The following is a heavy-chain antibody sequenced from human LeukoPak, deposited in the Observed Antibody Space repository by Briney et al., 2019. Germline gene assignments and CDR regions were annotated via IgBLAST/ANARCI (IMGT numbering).Heavy chain of an antibody. V-gene: IGHV3-11*01. J-gene: IGHJ6*02. Sequence: GGSLRLSCAASGFTFSDYNMNWVRQAPGKGLEWVSYITNGGGTIHHADSVKGRFTISRDNAKKTLYLQMNSLRAEDTAVYYCARSIGLTGGGVDVWGQGTTVTVSS. CDR1: GFTFSDYN. D-gene: IGHD3-9*01. CDR2: ITNGGGTI. CDR3: ARSIGLTGGGVDV.